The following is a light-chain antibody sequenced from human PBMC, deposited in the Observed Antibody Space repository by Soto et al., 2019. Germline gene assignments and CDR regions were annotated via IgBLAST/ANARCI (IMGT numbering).Light chain of an antibody. V-gene: IGKV3-15*01. Sequence: EIVMTQSPATLSVSPGERATVSCRASQSVSRYLAWYQQKPGQAPRLLIYDASTRATGMPDRFSGSGSGTEFTLTISSLQSEDFATYYCQQSYSTPLTFGGGTKVEIK. CDR3: QQSYSTPLT. J-gene: IGKJ4*01. CDR1: QSVSRY. CDR2: DAS.